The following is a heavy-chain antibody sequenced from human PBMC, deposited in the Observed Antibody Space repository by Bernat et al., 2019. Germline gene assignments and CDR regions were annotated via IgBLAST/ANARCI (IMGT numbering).Heavy chain of an antibody. CDR3: ARDVGRDSRGWYFSDY. Sequence: QVQLVESGGGVVQPGRSLRLSCAASGFTFSSYGMHWVRQAPGKGLEWVAFIWYDGSNKYYADSVKGRFTISRDNSKNTLYLQMNSLRAEDTAVYYCARDVGRDSRGWYFSDYGGKGTLVTVSS. CDR2: IWYDGSNK. D-gene: IGHD6-19*01. V-gene: IGHV3-33*01. J-gene: IGHJ4*02. CDR1: GFTFSSYG.